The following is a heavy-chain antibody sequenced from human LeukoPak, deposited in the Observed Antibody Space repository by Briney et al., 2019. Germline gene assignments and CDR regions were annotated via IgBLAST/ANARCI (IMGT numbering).Heavy chain of an antibody. CDR3: AREGGYYYDSSGYYLPRGPFDY. V-gene: IGHV3-64*01. CDR1: GFTFSSYA. CDR2: ISSNGGST. Sequence: PGGSLRLSCAASGFTFSSYAMHWVRQAPGKGLEYVSAISSNGGSTYYANSVKGRFTISRDDSKNTLYLQMGSLRAEDMAVYYCAREGGYYYDSSGYYLPRGPFDYWGQGTLVTVSS. D-gene: IGHD3-22*01. J-gene: IGHJ4*02.